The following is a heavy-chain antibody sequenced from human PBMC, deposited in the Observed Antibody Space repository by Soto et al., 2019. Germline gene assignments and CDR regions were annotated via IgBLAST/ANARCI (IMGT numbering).Heavy chain of an antibody. CDR1: GYTFTGYY. CDR2: INPNSGGT. D-gene: IGHD6-6*01. CDR3: ARDQYSSSSRYYYGMDV. J-gene: IGHJ6*02. Sequence: QVQLVQSGAEVKKPGASVKVSCKASGYTFTGYYMHWVRQAPGQGLEWMGWINPNSGGTNYAQKFQGWVTMTRDTSINTAYMELSRLRSDDTAVYYCARDQYSSSSRYYYGMDVWGQGTTVTVSS. V-gene: IGHV1-2*04.